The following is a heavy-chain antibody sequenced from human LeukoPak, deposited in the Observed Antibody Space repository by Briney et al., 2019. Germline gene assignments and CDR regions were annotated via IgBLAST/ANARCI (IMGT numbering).Heavy chain of an antibody. J-gene: IGHJ4*02. CDR2: INPSGGST. V-gene: IGHV1-46*01. D-gene: IGHD2-21*02. Sequence: ASVKVSCKASGYTFTSYYMHWVRQAPGQGLEWMGIINPSGGSTSYAQKFQGRVTMTRDTSTSTVYMELSSPRSEDTAVYYCARGGGIVVVTRGCDYWGQGTLVTVSS. CDR1: GYTFTSYY. CDR3: ARGGGIVVVTRGCDY.